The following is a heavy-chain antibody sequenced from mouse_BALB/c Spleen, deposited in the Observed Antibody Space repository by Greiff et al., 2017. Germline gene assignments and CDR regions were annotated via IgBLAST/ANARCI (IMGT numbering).Heavy chain of an antibody. CDR1: GFTFSDYY. Sequence: EVKVVESGGGLVKPGGSLKLSCAASGFTFSDYYMYWVRQTPEKRLEWVATISDGGSYTYYPDSVKGRFTISRDNAKNNLYLQMSSLKSEDTAMYYCARDRDYDRAWFAYWGQGTLVTVSA. CDR3: ARDRDYDRAWFAY. D-gene: IGHD2-4*01. V-gene: IGHV5-4*02. J-gene: IGHJ3*01. CDR2: ISDGGSYT.